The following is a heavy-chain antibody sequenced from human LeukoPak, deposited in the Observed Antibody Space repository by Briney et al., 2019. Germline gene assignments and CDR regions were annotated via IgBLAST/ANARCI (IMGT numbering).Heavy chain of an antibody. J-gene: IGHJ4*02. CDR2: IKSDGSSP. V-gene: IGHV3-74*01. Sequence: GGSLRLSCAASGFTFSRYWMHWVRQAPGKGLAWVSRIKSDGSSPSYADSVKGRLTISRDNAKNTLYLQMNSLTAEDTAVYYCARDYDYGFDYWGQGTLVTVSS. D-gene: IGHD4-17*01. CDR1: GFTFSRYW. CDR3: ARDYDYGFDY.